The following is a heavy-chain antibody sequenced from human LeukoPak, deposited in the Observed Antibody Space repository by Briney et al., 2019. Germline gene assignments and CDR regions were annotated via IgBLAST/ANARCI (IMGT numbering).Heavy chain of an antibody. CDR3: ARHLHIVVVPAAMLEKYFDY. CDR2: IYYSGST. CDR1: GGSISSYY. V-gene: IGHV4-59*01. Sequence: SETLSLTCTVSGGSISSYYWSWIRQPPGKGLEWIGYIYYSGSTNYNPSFKSRVTISLDTSNYQFSLRLGSVTAADTALYYCARHLHIVVVPAAMLEKYFDYWGQGTLVTVSS. D-gene: IGHD2-2*01. J-gene: IGHJ4*02.